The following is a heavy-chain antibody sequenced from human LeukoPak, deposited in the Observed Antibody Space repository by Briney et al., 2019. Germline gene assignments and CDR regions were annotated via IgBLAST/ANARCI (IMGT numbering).Heavy chain of an antibody. D-gene: IGHD4-23*01. CDR1: GFIFSNYA. CDR2: ISSSSSYI. J-gene: IGHJ3*02. V-gene: IGHV3-21*04. CDR3: ARDSPTRWKKAPDAFDI. Sequence: GGSLRLSCAASGFIFSNYAMTWVRQAPGKGLEWVSSISSSSSYIYYADSVKGRFTISRDNAKNSLYLQMNSLRAEDTAVYYCARDSPTRWKKAPDAFDIWGQGTMVTVSS.